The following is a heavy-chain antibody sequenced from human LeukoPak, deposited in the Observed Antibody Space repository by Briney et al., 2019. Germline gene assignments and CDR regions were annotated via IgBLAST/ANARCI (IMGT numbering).Heavy chain of an antibody. CDR2: ISPGGDTI. J-gene: IGHJ4*02. V-gene: IGHV3-23*01. Sequence: AGGSLRLSCAASGFSFSIYAMSWVRPAPGKGLEWVSAISPGGDTIYYLDSVKGRFTISRDNSKNTLYLQMNSLRAEDTAVYYCARRTTVVGPAPFNHWGQGTLVTVSS. CDR3: ARRTTVVGPAPFNH. D-gene: IGHD4-11*01. CDR1: GFSFSIYA.